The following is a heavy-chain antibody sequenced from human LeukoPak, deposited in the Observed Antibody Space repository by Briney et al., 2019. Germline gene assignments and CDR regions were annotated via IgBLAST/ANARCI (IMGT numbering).Heavy chain of an antibody. CDR1: GFTFNSYS. D-gene: IGHD1-26*01. J-gene: IGHJ1*01. CDR2: ISSSSSHM. CDR3: ARDSGSSYGYYSLH. V-gene: IGHV3-21*01. Sequence: GGSLRLSCAASGFTFNSYSMYWVRQAPGKGLEWVSSISSSSSHMYYADSVKGRFSISRDNAKNSLYLQMNSLRAEDTAVYYCARDSGSSYGYYSLHWGQGTLVTVSS.